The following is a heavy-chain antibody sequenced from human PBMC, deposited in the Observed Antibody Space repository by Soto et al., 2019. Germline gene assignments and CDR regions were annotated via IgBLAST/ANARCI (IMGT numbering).Heavy chain of an antibody. CDR3: ARVGGLEPNYYYYYGMDV. D-gene: IGHD1-1*01. CDR2: IIPIFGTA. CDR1: GGTFSSYA. V-gene: IGHV1-69*06. J-gene: IGHJ6*02. Sequence: QVQLVQSGAEVKKPGSSVKVSCKASGGTFSSYAISWVRQAPGQGLEWMGGIIPIFGTANYAQKFQGRVTITADKSTSTAYMELSSLRSEDTAVYYCARVGGLEPNYYYYYGMDVWGQGTTVTVSS.